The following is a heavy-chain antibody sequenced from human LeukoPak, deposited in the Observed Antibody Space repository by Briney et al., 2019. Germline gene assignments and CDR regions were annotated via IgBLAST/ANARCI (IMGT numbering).Heavy chain of an antibody. J-gene: IGHJ3*02. D-gene: IGHD3-22*01. Sequence: ASVKVSCTASGYTFTSYYMHWVRQAPGQGLEWMGIINPSGGSTSYAQKFQGRVTMTRDTSTSTVYMELSSLRSEDTAVYYCARRSEVEYYYDSSGYLTGAFDIWGQGTMVTVSS. CDR3: ARRSEVEYYYDSSGYLTGAFDI. CDR2: INPSGGST. CDR1: GYTFTSYY. V-gene: IGHV1-46*01.